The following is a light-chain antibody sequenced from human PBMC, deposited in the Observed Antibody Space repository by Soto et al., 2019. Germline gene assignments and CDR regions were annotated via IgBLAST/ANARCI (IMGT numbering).Light chain of an antibody. CDR1: SSDVGAYNS. V-gene: IGLV2-14*01. J-gene: IGLJ1*01. CDR3: TSYTSSVTYV. Sequence: QSVLTQPASVSGSPGQSITIFCTGTSSDVGAYNSVSWDQQHPGEVPKLIIYDVSTRPSGVSDRFSGSKSGNTASLTISGLQAEDEAEYYCTSYTSSVTYVFGGGTKVTVL. CDR2: DVS.